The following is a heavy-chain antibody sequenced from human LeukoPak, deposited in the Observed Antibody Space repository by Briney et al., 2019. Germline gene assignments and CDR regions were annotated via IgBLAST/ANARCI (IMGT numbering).Heavy chain of an antibody. J-gene: IGHJ2*01. CDR1: GFTFGRFG. CDR3: AKTLGGDGHGYFDL. CDR2: IFYDGSYT. D-gene: IGHD2-21*02. Sequence: GGSLRLSCAASGFTFGRFGLHWVRQAPGKGLEWLAVIFYDGSYTYHADSVKGRFTVSRDNSKSTLYLQMNSLRVEDTAVYYCAKTLGGDGHGYFDLWGRGTLVTVSS. V-gene: IGHV3-33*06.